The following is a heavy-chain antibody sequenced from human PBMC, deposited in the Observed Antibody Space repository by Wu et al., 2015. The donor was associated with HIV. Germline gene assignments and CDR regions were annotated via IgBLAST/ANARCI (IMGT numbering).Heavy chain of an antibody. CDR3: ARERYYDYRPEGY. Sequence: QLVQSGAEVKKPGSSVKVSCKASGGTLSYSAIAWVRQAPGQGLEWMGRIIPIFGKTNYAQKFQGRVTITADESSTTAYMELSSLRSEDTAVYYCARERYYDYRPEGYWGQGTLVTVSS. CDR1: GGTLSYSA. CDR2: IIPIFGKT. J-gene: IGHJ4*02. V-gene: IGHV1-69*13. D-gene: IGHD3-16*01.